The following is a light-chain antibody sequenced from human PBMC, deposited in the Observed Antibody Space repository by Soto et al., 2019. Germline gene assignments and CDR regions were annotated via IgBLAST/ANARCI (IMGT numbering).Light chain of an antibody. CDR1: SSDVGGFKY. V-gene: IGLV2-11*01. CDR3: CSYEANYVR. Sequence: QSALTQPRSVSGAPGQSVTISCTGTSSDVGGFKYVSWYQQHPGKAPKLIIFDASKRPSGVPDRFSGSKSGYTASLTISGLQGEDEADYYCCSYEANYVRVGGGTKLTVL. J-gene: IGLJ2*01. CDR2: DAS.